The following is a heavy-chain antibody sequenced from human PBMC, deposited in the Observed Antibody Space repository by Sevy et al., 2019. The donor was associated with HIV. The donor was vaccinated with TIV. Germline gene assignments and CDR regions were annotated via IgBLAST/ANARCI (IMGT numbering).Heavy chain of an antibody. CDR1: GFTFSSYS. CDR3: ARAKEETFDY. Sequence: AGSLRLSCAASGFTFSSYSMNWVRQAPGKELEWVSSISSSSSYIYYADSVKGRFTISRDNAKNSLYLQMNSLRAEDTAVYYCARAKEETFDYWGQGTLVTVSS. CDR2: ISSSSSYI. J-gene: IGHJ4*02. V-gene: IGHV3-21*01.